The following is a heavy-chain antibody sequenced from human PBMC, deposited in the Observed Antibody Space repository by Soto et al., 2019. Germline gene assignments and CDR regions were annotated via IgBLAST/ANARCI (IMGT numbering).Heavy chain of an antibody. CDR2: INPSSGVT. D-gene: IGHD6-19*01. V-gene: IGHV1-2*02. CDR1: GYTFTDYY. Sequence: QVQLVQSGAEVKKPGASVKVSCKASGYTFTDYYFHWVRQAPGQGLEWMGSINPSSGVTHYAQSFECTITITTDTSTSTAYMEMTRLRSGDTAVYYCASGWGWTLLSWGQGTPVTVSS. CDR3: ASGWGWTLLS. J-gene: IGHJ5*02.